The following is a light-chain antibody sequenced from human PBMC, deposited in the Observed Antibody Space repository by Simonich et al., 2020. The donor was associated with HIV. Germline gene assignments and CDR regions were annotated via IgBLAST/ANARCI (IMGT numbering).Light chain of an antibody. CDR2: AAS. J-gene: IGKJ4*01. CDR1: QGINTY. Sequence: AIRMTQSPSSLSASTGDRVTITCRASQGINTYLAWYQQKPGKAPKLLFSAASTLQSGVPSRFSGSGSGTDFTLTISWLQSEDFATYYCQQYYNYPLTFGGGTKVEIK. CDR3: QQYYNYPLT. V-gene: IGKV1-8*01.